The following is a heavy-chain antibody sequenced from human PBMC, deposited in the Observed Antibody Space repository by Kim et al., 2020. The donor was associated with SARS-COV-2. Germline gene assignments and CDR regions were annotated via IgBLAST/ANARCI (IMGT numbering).Heavy chain of an antibody. CDR2: IYYSGST. Sequence: SETLSLTCTVSGGSISSGGYYWSWIRQHPGKGLEWIGYIYYSGSTYYNPSLKSRVTISVDTPKNQFSLKLSYVTASDTAVYYCARVGSGKWFGELLHIDYWGQGTLVTVSS. CDR1: GGSISSGGYY. J-gene: IGHJ4*02. D-gene: IGHD3-10*01. CDR3: ARVGSGKWFGELLHIDY. V-gene: IGHV4-31*03.